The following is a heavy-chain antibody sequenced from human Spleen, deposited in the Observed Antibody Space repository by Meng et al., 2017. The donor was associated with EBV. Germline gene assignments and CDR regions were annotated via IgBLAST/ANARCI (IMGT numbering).Heavy chain of an antibody. CDR3: SRDLAGPYDD. CDR2: INENGGIT. J-gene: IGHJ4*02. Sequence: EVKWLYSGGALVQPGGSLRLSCAVSGLTFSRYWMHWVRQVPGKGLVWVSRINENGGITTYADSVRGRFTISRDNTKNTLYLEMNSLRAEDTATYFCSRDLAGPYDDWGQGTLVTVSS. V-gene: IGHV3-74*03. CDR1: GLTFSRYW.